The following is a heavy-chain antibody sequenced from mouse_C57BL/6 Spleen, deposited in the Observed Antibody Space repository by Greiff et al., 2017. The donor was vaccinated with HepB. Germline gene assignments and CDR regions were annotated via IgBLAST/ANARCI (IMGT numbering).Heavy chain of an antibody. J-gene: IGHJ3*01. CDR2: ISYDGSN. CDR1: GYSITSGYY. D-gene: IGHD2-5*01. CDR3: ARRSNEGFAY. Sequence: EVQLQQSGPGLVKPSQSLSLTCSVTGYSITSGYYWNWIRQFPGNKLEWMGYISYDGSNNYNPSLKNRISITRDTSKNQFFLKLNSVTTEDTATYYCARRSNEGFAYWGQGTLVTVSA. V-gene: IGHV3-6*01.